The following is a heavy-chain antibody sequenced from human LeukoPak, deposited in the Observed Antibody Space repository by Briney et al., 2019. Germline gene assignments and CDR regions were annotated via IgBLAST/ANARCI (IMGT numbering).Heavy chain of an antibody. J-gene: IGHJ4*02. D-gene: IGHD3-10*01. CDR2: IYYSGTT. V-gene: IGHV4-39*01. CDR3: ARLRYASGSYSVCDY. Sequence: GSLRLSCAASGFTFSSYAMSWVRQPPGKGLEWMGSIYYSGTTYYNPSLKSRVTISVDTSKNQFSLKLRSVTATDTAVYYCARLRYASGSYSVCDYWGQGTLVTVSS. CDR1: GFTFSSYA.